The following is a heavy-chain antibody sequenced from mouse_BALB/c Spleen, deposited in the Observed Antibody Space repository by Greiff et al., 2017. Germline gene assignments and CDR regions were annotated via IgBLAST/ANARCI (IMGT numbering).Heavy chain of an antibody. D-gene: IGHD1-1*01. J-gene: IGHJ4*01. Sequence: EVKLVESGGGLVQPGGSLKLSCAASGFTFSSYAMSWVRQTPEKRLEWVASISSGGSTYYPDSVKGRFTISRDNARNILYLQMSSLRSEDTAMYYCARDYGSDYAMDYWGQGTSVTVSS. CDR3: ARDYGSDYAMDY. CDR2: ISSGGST. CDR1: GFTFSSYA. V-gene: IGHV5-6-5*01.